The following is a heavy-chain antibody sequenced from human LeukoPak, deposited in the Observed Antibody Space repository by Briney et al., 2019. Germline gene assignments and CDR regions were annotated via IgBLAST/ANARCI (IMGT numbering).Heavy chain of an antibody. CDR3: ARETTMVRSDY. CDR1: GGSFSGYY. Sequence: TSETLSLTCALYGGSFSGYYWSWIRHPPGKGLEWVRKINHSGSYNYNPSLKSRVTISVDTSKNQFSLKLSSVTAADTAVYYCARETTMVRSDYWGQGTLVTVSS. CDR2: INHSGSY. J-gene: IGHJ4*02. V-gene: IGHV4-34*01. D-gene: IGHD3-10*01.